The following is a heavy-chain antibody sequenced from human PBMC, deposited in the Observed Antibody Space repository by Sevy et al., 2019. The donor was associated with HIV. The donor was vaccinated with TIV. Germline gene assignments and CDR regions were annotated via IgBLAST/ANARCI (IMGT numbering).Heavy chain of an antibody. D-gene: IGHD6-6*01. CDR2: INHSGST. V-gene: IGHV4-34*01. Sequence: SETLYLTCAVYGGSFSGYYWSWIRQPPGKGLEWIGEINHSGSTNYNPSLKSRVTISVDTSKNQFSLKLSSVTAADTAVYYCARDLIAARLWWFDPWGQGTLVTVSS. J-gene: IGHJ5*02. CDR3: ARDLIAARLWWFDP. CDR1: GGSFSGYY.